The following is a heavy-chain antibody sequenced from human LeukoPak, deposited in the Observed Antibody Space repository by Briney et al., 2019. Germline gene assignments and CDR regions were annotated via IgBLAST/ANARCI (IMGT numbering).Heavy chain of an antibody. J-gene: IGHJ4*02. CDR2: ISSSGSTI. Sequence: GGSLRLXCAASGFTFSSYEMNWVRPAPGKGLEWVSYISSSGSTIYYADSVKGRFTISRDNAKNSLYLQMNSLRAEDTAVYYCARHPQAAAAFNPFDYWGQGTLVTVSS. CDR1: GFTFSSYE. D-gene: IGHD6-13*01. CDR3: ARHPQAAAAFNPFDY. V-gene: IGHV3-48*03.